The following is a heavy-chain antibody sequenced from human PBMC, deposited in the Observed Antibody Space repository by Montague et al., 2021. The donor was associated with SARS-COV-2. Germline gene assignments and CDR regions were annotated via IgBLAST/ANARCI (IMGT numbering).Heavy chain of an antibody. Sequence: SETLSLTCTVSGGSISSSSYYWGWIRQPPGKGLEWIGSIYYSGSTYYNPSLKSRVTISVGTSKNQFSLELSSVTAADTAVYYCARVGRQQLVRLSGMDVWGQGTTVTVSS. V-gene: IGHV4-39*07. CDR2: IYYSGST. J-gene: IGHJ6*02. D-gene: IGHD6-13*01. CDR1: GGSISSSSYY. CDR3: ARVGRQQLVRLSGMDV.